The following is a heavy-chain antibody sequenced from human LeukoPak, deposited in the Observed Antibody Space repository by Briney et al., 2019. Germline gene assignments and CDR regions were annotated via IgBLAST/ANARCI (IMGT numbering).Heavy chain of an antibody. J-gene: IGHJ4*02. CDR1: GFTFSSYG. Sequence: GGSLRLSCAASGFTFSSYGMHWVRQAPGKGLEWVAVISYDGSNKYYADSVNGRFTISRDNSKNTLYLQMNSLRAEDTAVYYCAKDSNYDSSGSPGTLFDYWGQGTLVTVSS. CDR3: AKDSNYDSSGSPGTLFDY. V-gene: IGHV3-30*18. CDR2: ISYDGSNK. D-gene: IGHD3-22*01.